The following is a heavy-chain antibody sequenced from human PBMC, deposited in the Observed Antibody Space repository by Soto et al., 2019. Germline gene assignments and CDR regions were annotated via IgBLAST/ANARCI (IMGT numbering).Heavy chain of an antibody. CDR2: IYYSGST. J-gene: IGHJ6*02. CDR3: ARARRSAAYYDCWSGFYGMDV. Sequence: TLSLTCPVSGGAIISGGYYFICIRQHPWKGLDWIGYIYYSGSTYYNPSLKSRVTISVDTSKNQFSLKLSSVTAADTAVYYCARARRSAAYYDCWSGFYGMDVWGQGTTVTVSS. V-gene: IGHV4-31*03. D-gene: IGHD3-3*01. CDR1: GGAIISGGYY.